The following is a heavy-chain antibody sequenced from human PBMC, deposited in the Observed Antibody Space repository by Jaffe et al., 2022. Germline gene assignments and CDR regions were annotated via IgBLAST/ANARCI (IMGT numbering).Heavy chain of an antibody. CDR2: VYYSGST. CDR3: ARLIHTYGSYYYSYYMDV. D-gene: IGHD5-18*01. J-gene: IGHJ6*03. Sequence: QVQLQESGPGLVKPSETLSLTCTVSGGSITNYYWTWIRQPPGKGLEWIGYVYYSGSTNYNPSLKSPVTISVDTSNNQFSLKLSSVTAADTAVYYCARLIHTYGSYYYSYYMDVWGKGTTVTVSS. CDR1: GGSITNYY. V-gene: IGHV4-59*01.